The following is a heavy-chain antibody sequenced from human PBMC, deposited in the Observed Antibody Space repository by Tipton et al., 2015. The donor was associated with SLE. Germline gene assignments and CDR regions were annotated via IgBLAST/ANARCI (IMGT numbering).Heavy chain of an antibody. V-gene: IGHV4-39*07. CDR3: ARDQVVRAGGMDV. Sequence: TLSLTCTVSGGSISSSSYFWGWIRQPPGKGLEWIGSIYYSGSTYYKSSLKSRVTISVDTSKNQFSLKLSSVTAADTAVYYCARDQVVRAGGMDVWGQGTTVTVSS. D-gene: IGHD2-15*01. CDR1: GGSISSSSYF. J-gene: IGHJ6*02. CDR2: IYYSGST.